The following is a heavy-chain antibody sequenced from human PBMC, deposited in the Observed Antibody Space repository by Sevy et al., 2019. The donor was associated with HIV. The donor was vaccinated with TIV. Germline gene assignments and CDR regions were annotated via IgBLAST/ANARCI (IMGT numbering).Heavy chain of an antibody. V-gene: IGHV3-21*01. CDR3: ARHTVTTIRGDFDF. CDR1: GFSFSSYA. Sequence: GGSLRLSCAASGFSFSSYAMNWVRLAPGKGLEWVSSISSTPGNIYYADSVKGRFTISRENAKNTLYLQMNSLRAEDTAVYYCARHTVTTIRGDFDFWGQGTMVTVSS. D-gene: IGHD4-17*01. J-gene: IGHJ3*01. CDR2: ISSTPGNI.